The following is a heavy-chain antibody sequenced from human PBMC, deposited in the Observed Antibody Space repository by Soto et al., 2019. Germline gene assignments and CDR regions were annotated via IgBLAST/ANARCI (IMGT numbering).Heavy chain of an antibody. V-gene: IGHV4-30-2*01. Sequence: TSETLSLTCAVSGGSISSGGYSWSWIRQPPGKGLEWIGYIYHSGSTYYNPSLKSRVTISVDRSMNQFSLKLSSVTAADTAVFYCARVRGNYYDSSGYFDYWGQGTLVTVS. J-gene: IGHJ4*02. CDR2: IYHSGST. CDR3: ARVRGNYYDSSGYFDY. D-gene: IGHD3-22*01. CDR1: GGSISSGGYS.